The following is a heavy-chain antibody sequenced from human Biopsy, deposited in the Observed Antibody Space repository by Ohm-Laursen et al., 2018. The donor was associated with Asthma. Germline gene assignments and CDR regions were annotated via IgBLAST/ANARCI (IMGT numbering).Heavy chain of an antibody. V-gene: IGHV1-3*04. D-gene: IGHD3-9*01. CDR3: ARTYYDFLTGQVKDVFGV. J-gene: IGHJ3*01. Sequence: GASVKVSCNASGYNFISFAVHWVRQAPGQRLEWMGWVNTGNGDIKYSQKFQGRVTITRDTSASTAYMELRSLRSEDTATYYCARTYYDFLTGQVKDVFGVWGQGTMVTVSS. CDR2: VNTGNGDI. CDR1: GYNFISFA.